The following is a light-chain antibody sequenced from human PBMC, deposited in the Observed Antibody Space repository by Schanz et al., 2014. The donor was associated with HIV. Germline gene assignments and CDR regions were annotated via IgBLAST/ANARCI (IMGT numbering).Light chain of an antibody. V-gene: IGLV1-40*01. CDR1: SSNIGAGYD. Sequence: QSVLAQPPSVSGAPGQRVTISCTGSSSNIGAGYDVHWYQQLPGTAPKLLIYGNTNRPSGVPDRFSGSKSGTSASLAITGLQAEDEADYYCSSYTSSSPLGVFGTGTKLTVL. CDR2: GNT. CDR3: SSYTSSSPLGV. J-gene: IGLJ1*01.